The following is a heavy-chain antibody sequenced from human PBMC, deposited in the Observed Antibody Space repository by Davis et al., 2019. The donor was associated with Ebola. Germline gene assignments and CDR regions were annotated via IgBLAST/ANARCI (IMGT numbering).Heavy chain of an antibody. CDR2: ISAYNGHT. J-gene: IGHJ4*02. Sequence: AASVKVSCKASGYTFNSHGISWVRQAPGQGLEWMAWISAYNGHTNYAQKFQGRLTLTTDTSTSTVYMELRSLRSDDTAVYYCAKDSSSWYYFDDSGYPFDDWGQGTLVIVSS. D-gene: IGHD3-22*01. V-gene: IGHV1-18*01. CDR1: GYTFNSHG. CDR3: AKDSSSWYYFDDSGYPFDD.